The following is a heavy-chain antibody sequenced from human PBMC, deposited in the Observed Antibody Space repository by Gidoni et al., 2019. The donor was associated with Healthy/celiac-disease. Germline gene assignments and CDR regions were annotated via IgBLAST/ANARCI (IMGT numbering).Heavy chain of an antibody. Sequence: QVQLPQWGSGLWTPSQTLTRTCPVPGGPVSGYYWSWIRQPPGKGLEWIGEINPSGSTNYNPSLKSRVTISVDTSKNQFSLKLSSVTAADTAVYYCARGERFLEWLTRPHYMDVWGKGTTVTVSS. CDR2: INPSGST. V-gene: IGHV4-34*01. CDR3: ARGERFLEWLTRPHYMDV. CDR1: GGPVSGYY. D-gene: IGHD3-3*01. J-gene: IGHJ6*03.